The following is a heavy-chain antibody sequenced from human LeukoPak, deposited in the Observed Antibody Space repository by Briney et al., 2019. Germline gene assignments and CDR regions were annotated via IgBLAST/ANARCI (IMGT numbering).Heavy chain of an antibody. Sequence: PGGSLRLSCAASGFTFSYYEMNWVRQAPGKGLEWVSYISNSGATIYYADSVKGRFTISRDNAKSSLFLQMNSLRAEDTGVCYCARATFSSSGHSYWGQGTLVTVSS. CDR1: GFTFSYYE. CDR3: ARATFSSSGHSY. V-gene: IGHV3-48*03. J-gene: IGHJ4*02. CDR2: ISNSGATI. D-gene: IGHD6-13*01.